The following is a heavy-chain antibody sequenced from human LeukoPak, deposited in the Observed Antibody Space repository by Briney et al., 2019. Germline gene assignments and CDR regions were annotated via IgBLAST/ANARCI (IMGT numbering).Heavy chain of an antibody. Sequence: KPSETLSLTCTVSGGSISNSSYYWGWIRQPPGKGLEWIGSIYYSGSTYYNPSLKSRVTISVDTSKNQFSLKLSSVTATDTAVYSCARSAYYGAGSFPYYYYMDVWGKGTTVTVSS. CDR1: GGSISNSSYY. CDR2: IYYSGST. D-gene: IGHD3-10*01. CDR3: ARSAYYGAGSFPYYYYMDV. J-gene: IGHJ6*03. V-gene: IGHV4-39*01.